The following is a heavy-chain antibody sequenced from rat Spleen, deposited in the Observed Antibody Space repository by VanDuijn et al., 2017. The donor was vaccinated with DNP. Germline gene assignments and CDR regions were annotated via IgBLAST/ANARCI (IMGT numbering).Heavy chain of an antibody. CDR1: GFTFSNYD. CDR3: ATSPGPNWFAY. D-gene: IGHD1-4*01. Sequence: EVHLVESGGGLVQPGRSLKLSCAASGFTFSNYDMAWIRQAPKKGLEWVATILHDGSRTYFRDSVKGRFTISRDNAKSTLYLQMDSLRSEDTATYYCATSPGPNWFAYWGQGTLVTVSS. V-gene: IGHV5S10*01. J-gene: IGHJ3*01. CDR2: ILHDGSRT.